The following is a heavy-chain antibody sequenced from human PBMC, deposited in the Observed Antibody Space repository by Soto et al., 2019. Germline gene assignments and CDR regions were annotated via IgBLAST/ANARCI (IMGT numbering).Heavy chain of an antibody. V-gene: IGHV4-39*01. D-gene: IGHD5-12*01. Sequence: SETLSLTCTVSGGSISSSSYYWGWIRQPPGKGLEWIGSIYYSGSTYYNPSLKSRVTISVDTSKNQFSLKLSSVTAADTAVYYCATAHRSGYDSRAFDYWGQGTLVTVSS. CDR1: GGSISSSSYY. J-gene: IGHJ4*02. CDR3: ATAHRSGYDSRAFDY. CDR2: IYYSGST.